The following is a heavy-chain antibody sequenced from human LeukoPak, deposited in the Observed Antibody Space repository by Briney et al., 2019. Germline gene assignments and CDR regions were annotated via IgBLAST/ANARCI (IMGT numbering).Heavy chain of an antibody. V-gene: IGHV1-46*01. Sequence: ASVKVSCKASGYTFTSYYMHWVRQAPGQGLEWMGIINPSGGSTSYAQKFQGRVTMTRDTSTSTVYMELSSLRPEDTAVYYCARSGRGGWLLLYWGQGTLVTVSS. D-gene: IGHD3-9*01. J-gene: IGHJ4*02. CDR2: INPSGGST. CDR1: GYTFTSYY. CDR3: ARSGRGGWLLLY.